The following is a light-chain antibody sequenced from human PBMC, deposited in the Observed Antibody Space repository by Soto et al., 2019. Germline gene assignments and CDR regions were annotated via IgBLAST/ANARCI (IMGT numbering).Light chain of an antibody. CDR2: GAS. CDR3: QQYNNWRT. Sequence: EIVMTQSPATLSVSPGERATLSCRASQSVSSNLAWYKQKPSQAPRLLIYGASTRATGIPARFSGSGSGTEFSLTISSLQSEDFAVYYCQQYNNWRTFGQGTKV. J-gene: IGKJ1*01. V-gene: IGKV3-15*01. CDR1: QSVSSN.